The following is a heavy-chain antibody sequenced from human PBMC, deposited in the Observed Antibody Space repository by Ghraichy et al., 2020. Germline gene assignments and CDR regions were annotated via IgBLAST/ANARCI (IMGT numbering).Heavy chain of an antibody. Sequence: SQTLSLTCTVSVGSISSGGYYWRWIRQHPGKGLEWIGYIYYSGSTYYNPSLKSRVTISVDTSKNQFSLKLSSVTAADTAVYYCARDQRIQLHPWGQGTLVTVSS. CDR2: IYYSGST. D-gene: IGHD5-18*01. CDR3: ARDQRIQLHP. CDR1: VGSISSGGYY. J-gene: IGHJ5*02. V-gene: IGHV4-31*03.